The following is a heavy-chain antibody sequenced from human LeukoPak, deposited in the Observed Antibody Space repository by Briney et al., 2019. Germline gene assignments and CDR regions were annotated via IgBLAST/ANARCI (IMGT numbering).Heavy chain of an antibody. V-gene: IGHV4-59*01. D-gene: IGHD1-26*01. J-gene: IGHJ3*02. Sequence: SETLSLTCAVSGGSISSYYWSWIRQPPGKGLEWIGNLYYSGGTNYNPSLKSRVTISVDTSKNQFSLKLNSVTAADTAVYYCARVLGPTNQNNDAFDIWGQGTMVTVSS. CDR3: ARVLGPTNQNNDAFDI. CDR2: LYYSGGT. CDR1: GGSISSYY.